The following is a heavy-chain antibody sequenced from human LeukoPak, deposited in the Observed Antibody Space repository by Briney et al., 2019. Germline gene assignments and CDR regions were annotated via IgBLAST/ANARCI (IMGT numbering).Heavy chain of an antibody. CDR2: IYSGGST. CDR3: ARDQMVGAKTFDY. V-gene: IGHV3-66*02. D-gene: IGHD1-26*01. CDR1: GFTASSNY. J-gene: IGHJ4*02. Sequence: GGSLRLSCAASGFTASSNYMSWVRQAPGKGLEWGSVIYSGGSTYYADSVKGRFTISRDNSKNTLYLQMNSLRAEDTAVYYCARDQMVGAKTFDYWGQETLVSVSS.